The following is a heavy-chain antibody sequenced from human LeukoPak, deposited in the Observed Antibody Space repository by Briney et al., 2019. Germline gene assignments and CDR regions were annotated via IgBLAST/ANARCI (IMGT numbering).Heavy chain of an antibody. CDR2: ISGSGGST. V-gene: IGHV3-23*01. Sequence: PGGSLRLSCAASGFTFNTYAMSWVRQAPGKGLEWVSVISGSGGSTYYADSVKGRFTISRDNSKNTLYLQMNSLRAEDTAVYYCARVVDTHFDYWGQGTLVTVSS. CDR1: GFTFNTYA. J-gene: IGHJ4*02. D-gene: IGHD5-18*01. CDR3: ARVVDTHFDY.